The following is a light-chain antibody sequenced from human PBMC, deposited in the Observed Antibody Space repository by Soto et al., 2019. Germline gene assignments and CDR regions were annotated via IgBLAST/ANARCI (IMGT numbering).Light chain of an antibody. CDR3: CSYARTSTYV. CDR1: SSDVGSYNL. V-gene: IGLV2-23*01. Sequence: QSALTQPASVSGSPGQSITISCTGTSSDVGSYNLASWYQQHPGKAPKLMIYEDNKRPSGVSNRFSVSKSGYTASLTISGLQAEDEADYYCCSYARTSTYVFGSGTKVTVL. J-gene: IGLJ1*01. CDR2: EDN.